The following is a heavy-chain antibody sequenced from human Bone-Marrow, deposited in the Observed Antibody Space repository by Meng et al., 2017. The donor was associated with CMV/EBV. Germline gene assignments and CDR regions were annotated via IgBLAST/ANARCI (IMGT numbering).Heavy chain of an antibody. J-gene: IGHJ3*02. Sequence: GGSLRLSCAASGFTFSTYWMHWVRQVPGKGLVWVSRINSDGSTTNYADSVKGRFTISRDNAKNTLYLLMHSLRAEDTAVYYCARDLTPITMVRGARGDAFDIWGQGTMVTVSS. CDR1: GFTFSTYW. V-gene: IGHV3-74*01. CDR2: INSDGSTT. CDR3: ARDLTPITMVRGARGDAFDI. D-gene: IGHD3-10*01.